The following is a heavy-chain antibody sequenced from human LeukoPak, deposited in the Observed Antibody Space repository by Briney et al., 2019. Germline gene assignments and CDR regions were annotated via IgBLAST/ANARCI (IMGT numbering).Heavy chain of an antibody. CDR3: AKLWDIVVVLAAITY. Sequence: GGSLRLSCAASGFTFSSYAMSWVRQAPGKGLEWVSAISGSGGSTYYADSVKGRFTISRDNSKNTLYLQMNSLRAEDTAVYYCAKLWDIVVVLAAITYWGQGTLVTVSS. V-gene: IGHV3-23*01. J-gene: IGHJ4*02. D-gene: IGHD2-2*01. CDR1: GFTFSSYA. CDR2: ISGSGGST.